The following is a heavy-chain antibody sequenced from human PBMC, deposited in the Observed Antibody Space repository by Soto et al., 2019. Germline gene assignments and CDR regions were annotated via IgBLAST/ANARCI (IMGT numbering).Heavy chain of an antibody. J-gene: IGHJ4*02. D-gene: IGHD6-13*01. Sequence: QPGGSLRLSCAASGFTFSSYSMHWVHQAPGQGLEWVSYISSSSSTIYYADSVKGRFTISRDNAKNSLYLQLNSLRDDDTAVYYCVISKGESVLYSSSSDYWGQGTLVTVSS. CDR2: ISSSSSTI. CDR1: GFTFSSYS. V-gene: IGHV3-48*02. CDR3: VISKGESVLYSSSSDY.